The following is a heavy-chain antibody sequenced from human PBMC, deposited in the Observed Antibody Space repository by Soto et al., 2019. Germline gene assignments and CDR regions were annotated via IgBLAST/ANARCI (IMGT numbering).Heavy chain of an antibody. CDR1: GGTFSSYT. Sequence: QVQLVQSGAEVKKPGSSVKVSCKASGGTFSSYTISWVRQAPGQGLEWMGRIIPILGIANYAQKFQGRVTITADKSTSTAHMELSSLRSEDTAVYYCARAGYGDPGPFDYWGQGTLVTVSS. J-gene: IGHJ4*02. V-gene: IGHV1-69*02. CDR2: IIPILGIA. CDR3: ARAGYGDPGPFDY. D-gene: IGHD4-17*01.